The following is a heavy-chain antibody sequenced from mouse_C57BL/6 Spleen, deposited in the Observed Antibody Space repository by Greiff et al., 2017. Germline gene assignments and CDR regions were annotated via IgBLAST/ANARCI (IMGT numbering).Heavy chain of an antibody. V-gene: IGHV2-6-1*01. D-gene: IGHD2-4*01. CDR3: ARQPYDYDAAMDY. Sequence: VKLQESGPGLVAPSQSLSITCTVSGFSLTSYGVHWVRQPPGKGLEWLVVIWSDGSTTYNSALKSRLSISKDNSKSQVFLKMNSLQTDDTAMYYCARQPYDYDAAMDYWGQGTSVTVSS. J-gene: IGHJ4*01. CDR2: IWSDGST. CDR1: GFSLTSYG.